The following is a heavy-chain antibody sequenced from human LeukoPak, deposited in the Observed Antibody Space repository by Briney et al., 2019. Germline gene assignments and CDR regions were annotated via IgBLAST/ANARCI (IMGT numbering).Heavy chain of an antibody. CDR3: AKTTVGYISGRYPGWPAVC. Sequence: GGSLRLSRAPSVFTFSIYAMSWAPHAPGKGLEWVSGICGGGGGTFYTDFAKGRFTISRDNSKNTVYLLMNNLTAHETAVYYFAKTTVGYISGRYPGWPAVCWGQGPVVTVSS. CDR2: ICGGGGGT. D-gene: IGHD6-19*01. V-gene: IGHV3-23*01. J-gene: IGHJ4*02. CDR1: VFTFSIYA.